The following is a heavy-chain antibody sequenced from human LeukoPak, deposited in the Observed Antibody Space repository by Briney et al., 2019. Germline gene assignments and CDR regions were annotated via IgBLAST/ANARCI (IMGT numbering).Heavy chain of an antibody. CDR1: GYSISSGYY. CDR2: IYHSGST. Sequence: PSETLSLTCTVSGYSISSGYYWGWIRQPPGKGLEWIGYIYHSGSTYYNPSLKSRVTISVDRSKNQFSLKLSSVTAADTTVYYCARGTLGTLDYWGQGTLVTVSS. V-gene: IGHV4-38-2*02. D-gene: IGHD7-27*01. CDR3: ARGTLGTLDY. J-gene: IGHJ4*02.